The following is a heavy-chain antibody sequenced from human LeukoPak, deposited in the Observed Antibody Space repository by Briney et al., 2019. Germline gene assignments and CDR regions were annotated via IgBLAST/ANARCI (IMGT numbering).Heavy chain of an antibody. CDR2: IWYDGSNK. J-gene: IGHJ4*02. V-gene: IGHV3-33*01. CDR3: ARDGLIGFGEIEGGYYFDY. Sequence: GGSLRLSCAASGFTFSSYGMHRVRQAPGKGLEWVAVIWYDGSNKYYADSVKGRFTISRDNSKNTLYLQMNSLRAEDTAVYYCARDGLIGFGEIEGGYYFDYWGQGTLVTVSS. D-gene: IGHD3-10*01. CDR1: GFTFSSYG.